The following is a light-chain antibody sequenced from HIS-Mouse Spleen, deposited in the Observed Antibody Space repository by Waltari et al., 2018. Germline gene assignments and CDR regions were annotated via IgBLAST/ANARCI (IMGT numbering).Light chain of an antibody. Sequence: QSALTQPPSASGSPGQSVTISCTGTSSDVGGYNYVSWYQQHPGKAPKLLVDEVSKRPSGVPDRFSGCKSGNTASLTVSGLQAEDEADYYCSSYAGSNNFVVFGGGTKLTVL. CDR1: SSDVGGYNY. CDR2: EVS. V-gene: IGLV2-8*01. CDR3: SSYAGSNNFVV. J-gene: IGLJ2*01.